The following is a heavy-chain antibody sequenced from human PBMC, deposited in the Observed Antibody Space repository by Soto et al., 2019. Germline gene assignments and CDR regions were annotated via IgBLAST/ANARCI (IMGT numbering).Heavy chain of an antibody. D-gene: IGHD3-22*01. CDR1: GYTFTGYY. Sequence: ASVKVSCKASGYTFTGYYMHWVRQAPGQGLEWMGWINPNSGGTNYAQKFQGWVTMTRDTSISTAYMELSRLRSDDTAVYYCVRGTMSYYDSSGFFYGMDVWGQGTTVTVSS. CDR3: VRGTMSYYDSSGFFYGMDV. CDR2: INPNSGGT. J-gene: IGHJ6*01. V-gene: IGHV1-2*04.